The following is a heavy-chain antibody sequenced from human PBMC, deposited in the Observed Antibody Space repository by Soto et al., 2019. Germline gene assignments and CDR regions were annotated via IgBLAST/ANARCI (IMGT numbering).Heavy chain of an antibody. J-gene: IGHJ5*02. Sequence: QVQLVESGGGVVQPGRSLRLSCAASGFTFSSYGMHWVRQAPGKGLEWVAVISYDGSNKYYADSVKGRFTISRDNSKNTLYLQMNSLRAEDTAVYYCAKYRSRGRRPESPWGQGTLVTVSS. D-gene: IGHD3-16*01. V-gene: IGHV3-30*18. CDR2: ISYDGSNK. CDR3: AKYRSRGRRPESP. CDR1: GFTFSSYG.